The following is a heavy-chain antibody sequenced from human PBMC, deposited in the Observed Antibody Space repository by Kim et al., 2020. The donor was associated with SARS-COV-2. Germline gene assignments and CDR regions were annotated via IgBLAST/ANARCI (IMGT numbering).Heavy chain of an antibody. D-gene: IGHD2-21*01. J-gene: IGHJ4*02. CDR3: AKRSLIATTSVGVYYFDY. CDR2: ISGNTLTT. CDR1: GFTFGNHA. Sequence: GSLRLSCVASGFTFGNHAMTWVRQAPGKGLEWVSSISGNTLTTHYADSVKGRFTISRDNSKNTVYLQANSLRVDDTAIYYCAKRSLIATTSVGVYYFDYWGQGTLIAVSP. V-gene: IGHV3-23*01.